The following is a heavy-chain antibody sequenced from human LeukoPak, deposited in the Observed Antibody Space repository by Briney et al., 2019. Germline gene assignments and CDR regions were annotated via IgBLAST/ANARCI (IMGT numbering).Heavy chain of an antibody. V-gene: IGHV4-34*01. CDR3: ARGASYYGSGSYYNRYYYYYYYMDV. J-gene: IGHJ6*03. Sequence: SETLSLTCAVYGGSFSGYYWSWIRQPPGKGLEWIGEINHSGSTNYNPSLKSRVTISVDTSKNQFSLKLSSVTAADTAVYYCARGASYYGSGSYYNRYYYYYYYMDVWGKGTTVTVSS. CDR2: INHSGST. CDR1: GGSFSGYY. D-gene: IGHD3-10*01.